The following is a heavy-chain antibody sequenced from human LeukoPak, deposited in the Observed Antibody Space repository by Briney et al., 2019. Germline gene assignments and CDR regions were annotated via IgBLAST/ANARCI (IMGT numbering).Heavy chain of an antibody. V-gene: IGHV5-51*01. J-gene: IGHJ3*02. CDR3: ARRTIPDAFDI. CDR2: IYPGDSDT. CDR1: GSSFTSYW. Sequence: GASLKISCKGSGSSFTSYWIGWVRQMPGKGLEWMGIIYPGDSDTRYSPSFQGQVTISADKSISTAYLQWSSLKASDTAMYYCARRTIPDAFDIWGQGTMVTVSS. D-gene: IGHD3-9*01.